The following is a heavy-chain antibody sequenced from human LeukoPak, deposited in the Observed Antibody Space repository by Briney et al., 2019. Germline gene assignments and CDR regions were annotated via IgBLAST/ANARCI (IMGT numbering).Heavy chain of an antibody. D-gene: IGHD1-26*01. J-gene: IGHJ4*02. Sequence: PSETLSLTCAVSGGSISSYYWSWIRQPAGKGLEWIGRIYTSGSTNYNASLKSRVSMSVDTSKNQFSLKLSSVTAADTAVFYCAREDSGSYREFDYWGQGTLVTVSS. CDR2: IYTSGST. V-gene: IGHV4-4*07. CDR1: GGSISSYY. CDR3: AREDSGSYREFDY.